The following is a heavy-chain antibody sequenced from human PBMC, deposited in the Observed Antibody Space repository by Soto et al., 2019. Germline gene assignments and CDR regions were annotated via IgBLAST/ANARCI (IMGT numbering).Heavy chain of an antibody. D-gene: IGHD3-10*01. Sequence: QVHLVESGGGVVQPGRSLRLSCAASGFIFSTYAMHWVRQAPGKGLEWVAVISYDGYFKYYADSVKGRFTISRDNSNNMLYLQINSLGAADTAVYYCVRVQSKGADTIYPGYHYYGMDVWGLGTTVTVSS. CDR3: VRVQSKGADTIYPGYHYYGMDV. J-gene: IGHJ6*02. CDR1: GFIFSTYA. V-gene: IGHV3-30*04. CDR2: ISYDGYFK.